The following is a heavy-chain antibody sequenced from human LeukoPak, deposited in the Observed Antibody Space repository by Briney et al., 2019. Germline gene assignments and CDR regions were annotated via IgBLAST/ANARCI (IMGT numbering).Heavy chain of an antibody. CDR3: ARLPTTVTPWYYYYYGMDV. V-gene: IGHV5-51*01. CDR2: IYPGDSDT. CDR1: GYSFTSYW. J-gene: IGHJ6*02. D-gene: IGHD4-17*01. Sequence: KSGESLKISCKGSGYSFTSYWIGWVRQMPGKGLEWMGIIYPGDSDTRYSPSFQGQVTISADKSISTAYLQWSSLKASDTAMYYCARLPTTVTPWYYYYYGMDVWGQGTTVTVSS.